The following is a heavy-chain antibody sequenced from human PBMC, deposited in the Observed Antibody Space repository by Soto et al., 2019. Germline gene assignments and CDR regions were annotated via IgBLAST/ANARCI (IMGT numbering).Heavy chain of an antibody. J-gene: IGHJ4*02. CDR2: IGRTNNT. Sequence: PVGSLRLSCAASGFTFSNSAMNCVSQALGKGPEWVSSIGRTNNTHYADSVKGRFAISRDDSQHTLYLQMNSLTAEDTAVYFCAKVDAYRYRTDHWGQGTLVTVSS. V-gene: IGHV3-23*01. D-gene: IGHD5-18*01. CDR1: GFTFSNSA. CDR3: AKVDAYRYRTDH.